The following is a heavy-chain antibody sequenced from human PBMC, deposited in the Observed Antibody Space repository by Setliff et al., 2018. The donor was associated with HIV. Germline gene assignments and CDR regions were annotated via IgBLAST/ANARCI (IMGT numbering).Heavy chain of an antibody. D-gene: IGHD3-10*01. V-gene: IGHV4-61*09. CDR1: GGSISSGSYY. J-gene: IGHJ3*01. CDR2: IYTSGST. Sequence: SETLSLTCTVSGGSISSGSYYWSWIRQPAGKGLEWIGHIYTSGSTNYNPSLKSRVTISVDTSKNQFSLKLSSVTAADTAVYYCARDLRFDPWGQGTMVTVS. CDR3: ARDLRFDP.